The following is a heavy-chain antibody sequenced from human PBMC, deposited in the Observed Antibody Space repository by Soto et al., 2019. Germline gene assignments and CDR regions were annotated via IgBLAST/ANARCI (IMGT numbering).Heavy chain of an antibody. Sequence: PGGSLRLSCAASGFTFSKAWINWVRQAPGKGLEWVGRVKSKTDGGTTDYAAPVKGRFAISRDDSKNMMYLEMNRLKTEDTAVYYCTTDFYSTMIVAQFDXLCHGTLVTVSS. D-gene: IGHD3-22*01. CDR2: VKSKTDGGTT. J-gene: IGHJ4*01. CDR3: TTDFYSTMIVAQFDX. V-gene: IGHV3-15*07. CDR1: GFTFSKAW.